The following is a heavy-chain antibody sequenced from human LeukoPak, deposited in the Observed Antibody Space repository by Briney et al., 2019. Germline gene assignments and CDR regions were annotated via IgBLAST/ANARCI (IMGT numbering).Heavy chain of an antibody. CDR3: ARVPAGIAVAGSFFDY. J-gene: IGHJ4*02. CDR2: IKTDGSEK. D-gene: IGHD6-19*01. CDR1: GFTFSIYW. Sequence: GGSLRLSCAASGFTFSIYWMSWVRQAPGKGLEWVANIKTDGSEKRYVDSVKGRFTISRDNAKNSLYLQMNSLRAEDTAVYYCARVPAGIAVAGSFFDYWGQGTLVTVSS. V-gene: IGHV3-7*01.